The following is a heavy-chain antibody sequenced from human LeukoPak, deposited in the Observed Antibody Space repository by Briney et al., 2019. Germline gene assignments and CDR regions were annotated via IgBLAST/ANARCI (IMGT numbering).Heavy chain of an antibody. Sequence: ASVKGSCKASGYTFTSYAMHWVRQATGQRLEWMGWINAGNGNTKYSQKFQGRVTITRDTSASTAYMELSSLRSEDTAVYYCARGHCSGGSCIPDYWGQGTLVTVSS. CDR2: INAGNGNT. CDR1: GYTFTSYA. CDR3: ARGHCSGGSCIPDY. D-gene: IGHD2-15*01. J-gene: IGHJ4*02. V-gene: IGHV1-3*01.